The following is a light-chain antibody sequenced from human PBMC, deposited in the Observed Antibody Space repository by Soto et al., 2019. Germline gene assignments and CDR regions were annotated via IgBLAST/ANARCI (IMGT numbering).Light chain of an antibody. J-gene: IGKJ1*01. CDR2: GAS. Sequence: EIVLTQSPGTLSLSPGERATLSCRASQSVSSSYLAWYQQKPGQAPRLLIYGASSRATGIPDRFSGSGSGTDFTLTLSRLEPEDFAVYYCQQYGSSRTFGQGTKVDI. V-gene: IGKV3-20*01. CDR3: QQYGSSRT. CDR1: QSVSSSY.